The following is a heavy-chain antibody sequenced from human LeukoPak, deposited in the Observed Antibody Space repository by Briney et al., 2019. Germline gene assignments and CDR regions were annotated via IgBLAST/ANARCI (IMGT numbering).Heavy chain of an antibody. CDR1: GGSITNYY. J-gene: IGHJ2*01. V-gene: IGHV4-59*01. CDR2: VSYSGRT. Sequence: SETLSLTCTVSGGSITNYYWNWIRPPPGKDLEWIGCVSYSGRTHYSSALKSRVTISVDTSKNQFSLNLRSVTAADTAVYYCARPGRQDAYNGHYWYFDLWGRGTLVTVSS. D-gene: IGHD5-24*01. CDR3: ARPGRQDAYNGHYWYFDL.